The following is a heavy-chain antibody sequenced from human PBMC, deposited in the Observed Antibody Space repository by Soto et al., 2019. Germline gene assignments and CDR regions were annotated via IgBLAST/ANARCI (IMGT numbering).Heavy chain of an antibody. J-gene: IGHJ5*02. CDR3: ARDRVYYDSSGYANWIWFDP. D-gene: IGHD3-22*01. V-gene: IGHV4-30-4*01. CDR2: IYYSGST. CDR1: GGSISSGDYY. Sequence: SGTLSLTRTVSGGSISSGDYYWGWIPPPPGKGPGWIGYIYYSGSTYYNPSLKSRVTISVDTSKNQSSLKLSSVTAADTAVYYCARDRVYYDSSGYANWIWFDPWGQGTLVTVSS.